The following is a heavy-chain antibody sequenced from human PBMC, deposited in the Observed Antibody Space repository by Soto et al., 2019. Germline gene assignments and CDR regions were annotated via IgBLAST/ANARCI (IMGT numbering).Heavy chain of an antibody. CDR1: GFTFSTYN. D-gene: IGHD3-22*01. Sequence: EVQLVESGGGLVKPGGSLRLSCAASGFTFSTYNMNWVRQAPGKGLEWVSSISSSSYYIYYADSVKGRVTISRDNAKNSLYLHMNSLRAEDSAVYYCARGGGDYYASDYWGQGTLVTVSS. J-gene: IGHJ4*02. CDR3: ARGGGDYYASDY. CDR2: ISSSSYYI. V-gene: IGHV3-21*01.